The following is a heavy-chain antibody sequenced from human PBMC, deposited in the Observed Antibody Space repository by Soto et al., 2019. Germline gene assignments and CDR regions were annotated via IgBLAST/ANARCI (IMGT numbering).Heavy chain of an antibody. CDR3: ASLKLGYSTFDP. D-gene: IGHD5-18*01. J-gene: IGHJ5*02. CDR2: IYYSGSA. V-gene: IGHV4-30-4*01. CDR1: GGSISSGDYY. Sequence: SETLSLTCTVSGGSISSGDYYWSWIRQPPGKGLEWIGYIYYSGSANYYPSLKSRVTISDDTSTNQFFLTLTSVTAADTAVYYCASLKLGYSTFDPWGQGTLVTVSS.